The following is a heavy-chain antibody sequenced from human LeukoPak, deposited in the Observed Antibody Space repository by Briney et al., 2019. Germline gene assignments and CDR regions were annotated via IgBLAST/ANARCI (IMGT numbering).Heavy chain of an antibody. D-gene: IGHD3-10*01. J-gene: IGHJ4*02. V-gene: IGHV3-73*01. CDR1: GFTFSAAA. CDR3: TSSSTYYYDY. CDR2: IRTKPDNYAT. Sequence: GESLRLSCAASGFTFSAAAIHWDRQASGKGLEWVGRIRTKPDNYATGYGASVKGRFTISRDDSKNTAYLQMNSLTTEDTAVYYCTSSSTYYYDYWGQGTLVTVSS.